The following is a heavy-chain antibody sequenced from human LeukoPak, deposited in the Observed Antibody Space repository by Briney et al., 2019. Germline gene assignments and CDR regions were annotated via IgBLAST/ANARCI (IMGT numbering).Heavy chain of an antibody. CDR2: ISGGTT. V-gene: IGHV3-23*01. CDR3: AKSVYHSGNY. Sequence: GESLRLSCAASGFTISTYGMSWVRQAPGKGLEWVSSISGGTTYYADSVKGRSTISRDNSKNTVSLQMNSLRAEDTAVYYCAKSVYHSGNYWGQGTLVTVSS. D-gene: IGHD3-10*01. CDR1: GFTISTYG. J-gene: IGHJ4*02.